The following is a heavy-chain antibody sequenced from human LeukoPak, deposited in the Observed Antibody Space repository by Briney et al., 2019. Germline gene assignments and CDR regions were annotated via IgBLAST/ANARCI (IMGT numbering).Heavy chain of an antibody. J-gene: IGHJ4*02. CDR1: GFSFDDYA. CDR3: ARDERLLSFLK. CDR2: ITGSGGST. Sequence: GGSLRLSCEASGFSFDDYAMHWVRQAPGKGLEWVSGITGSGGSTYYADSVKGRFTISRDNSKNTLYLQMNSLRAEDTAIYYCARDERLLSFLKWGQGTLVTVSS. V-gene: IGHV3-23*01. D-gene: IGHD3-3*01.